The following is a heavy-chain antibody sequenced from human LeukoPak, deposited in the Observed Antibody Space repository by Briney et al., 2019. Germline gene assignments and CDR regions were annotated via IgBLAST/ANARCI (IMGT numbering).Heavy chain of an antibody. CDR3: ARNNWNGSPFDY. V-gene: IGHV1-3*03. J-gene: IGHJ4*02. Sequence: ASVKVSCKASGYTFSSNAMHWVRQAPGQRPEWMGWVNVVNGDTKYSQHFQGRVTITWDTSASAAYMELSSLTSEDMAIYYCARNNWNGSPFDYWGQGTLVTVSS. CDR2: VNVVNGDT. D-gene: IGHD1-1*01. CDR1: GYTFSSNA.